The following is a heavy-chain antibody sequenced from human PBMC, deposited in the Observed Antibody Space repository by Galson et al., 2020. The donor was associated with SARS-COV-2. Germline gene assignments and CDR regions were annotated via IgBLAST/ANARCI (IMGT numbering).Heavy chain of an antibody. J-gene: IGHJ6*03. D-gene: IGHD3-16*01. CDR2: IYYRGST. CDR1: GGPIKSYY. CDR3: ARQILGRPPAGFEAAIEGWGYMDV. Sequence: SQTLSLTCSVSGGPIKSYYWTWIRQPPGKGLEWIGYIYYRGSTNSGITNYNSSLKSRVTISVYTSNTQFSLRLNSVTTADTAVYYCARQILGRPPAGFEAAIEGWGYMDVWGKGATVTVSS. V-gene: IGHV4-59*01.